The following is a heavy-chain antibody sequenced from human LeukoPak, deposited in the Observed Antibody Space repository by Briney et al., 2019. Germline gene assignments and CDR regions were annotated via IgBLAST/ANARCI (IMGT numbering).Heavy chain of an antibody. Sequence: SEALSLTCTVSGGSISSYYWSWIRQPPGKGLEWIGYIYYSGSTNYNPSLKSRVTISVDTSKNQFSLKLSSVTAADTAVYYCARRGSGYSGPFDYWGQGTLVTVSS. CDR3: ARRGSGYSGPFDY. CDR2: IYYSGST. J-gene: IGHJ4*02. CDR1: GGSISSYY. D-gene: IGHD3-22*01. V-gene: IGHV4-59*01.